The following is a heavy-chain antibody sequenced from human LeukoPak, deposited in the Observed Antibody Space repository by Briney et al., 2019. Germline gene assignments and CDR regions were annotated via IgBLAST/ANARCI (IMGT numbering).Heavy chain of an antibody. J-gene: IGHJ4*02. CDR1: GFTFSSYS. CDR2: INSKSRYI. V-gene: IGHV3-21*01. CDR3: ARADSSSARLDC. D-gene: IGHD6-6*01. Sequence: GGSLRLSCAASGFTFSSYSMNWVRQAPGKGLEWVSSINSKSRYIYYADSLKGRFTISRDNGKNSVYLQMNSLRAEDTAVYFCARADSSSARLDCWGQGTLVTVSS.